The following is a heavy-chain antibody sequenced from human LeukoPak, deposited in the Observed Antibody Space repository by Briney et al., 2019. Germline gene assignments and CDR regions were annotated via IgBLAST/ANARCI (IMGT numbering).Heavy chain of an antibody. CDR1: GFTFDDYV. Sequence: PGRSLRLSCGASGFTFDDYVMQWVRQAPGKGLEWVSGISWNSGILGYADSVKSRFSISRDNAKNSLYLQMNSLRPEDTALYYCAKACQAATGSDASDIWGLGTMVTVSS. J-gene: IGHJ3*02. D-gene: IGHD6-13*01. CDR3: AKACQAATGSDASDI. V-gene: IGHV3-9*01. CDR2: ISWNSGIL.